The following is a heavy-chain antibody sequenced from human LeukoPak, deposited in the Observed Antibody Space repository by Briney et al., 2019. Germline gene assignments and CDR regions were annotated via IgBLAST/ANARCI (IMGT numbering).Heavy chain of an antibody. D-gene: IGHD3-22*01. V-gene: IGHV3-20*04. CDR2: INWNGDST. J-gene: IGHJ4*02. CDR1: GFTFDDYG. CDR3: ARDHSSGRYSDF. Sequence: RTGGSLRLSCAASGFTFDDYGMSWVRQAPGKGLEWVSGINWNGDSTGYADSVKGRFTISRDNAKNSLSLRMDSPRAEDTAVYYCARDHSSGRYSDFWGQGTLVTVSS.